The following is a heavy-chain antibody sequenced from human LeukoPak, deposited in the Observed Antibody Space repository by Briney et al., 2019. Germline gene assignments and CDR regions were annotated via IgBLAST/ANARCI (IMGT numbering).Heavy chain of an antibody. CDR2: ISYDGSNK. Sequence: PGRSLRLSCAASGFTFSSYAMHWVRQAPGKGLERVAVISYDGSNKYHADSVKGRFTISRDNSKNTLYLQMNSLRAEDTAVYYCASVHFDFPYSSSWYTGNWFDPWGQGTLATVSS. D-gene: IGHD6-13*01. J-gene: IGHJ5*02. CDR1: GFTFSSYA. CDR3: ASVHFDFPYSSSWYTGNWFDP. V-gene: IGHV3-30*04.